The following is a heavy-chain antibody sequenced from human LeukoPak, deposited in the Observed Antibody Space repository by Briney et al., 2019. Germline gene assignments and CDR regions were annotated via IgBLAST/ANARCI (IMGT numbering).Heavy chain of an antibody. CDR3: ARDSSGWYVAYYYYYMDV. J-gene: IGHJ6*03. D-gene: IGHD6-19*01. CDR1: VFTFSSYW. V-gene: IGHV3-74*01. CDR2: INSDGGST. Sequence: GGSQSLSRAASVFTFSSYWMHWVRQAPGKGLVWVSRINSDGGSTSYAAPVKGRFTISRDNAKNTLYLQMNSLRAEDTAVYYCARDSSGWYVAYYYYYMDVWGKGTTVTVSS.